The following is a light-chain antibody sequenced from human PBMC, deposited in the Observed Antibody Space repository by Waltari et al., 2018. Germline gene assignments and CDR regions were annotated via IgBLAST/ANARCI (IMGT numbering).Light chain of an antibody. CDR1: EMMNTF. Sequence: DIQMTQSPSSLSAFVGDRGTSNCRASEMMNTFLNWYQPKPGHAPTLLIYAVSNAQPGVTSRFSGRGSETDCTLTIHNLHPHDFATSYCQQTSSLPVTFGGGTPVEMK. V-gene: IGKV1-39*01. J-gene: IGKJ4*01. CDR3: QQTSSLPVT. CDR2: AVS.